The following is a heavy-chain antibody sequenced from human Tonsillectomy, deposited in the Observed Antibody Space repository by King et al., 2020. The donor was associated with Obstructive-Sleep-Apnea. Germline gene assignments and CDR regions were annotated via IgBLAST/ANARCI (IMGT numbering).Heavy chain of an antibody. V-gene: IGHV3-30*18. J-gene: IGHJ4*02. Sequence: VQLVESGGGVVQPERSLRLSCAASGFTFSNNGMHWVRQAPGKGLEWVALISYDGSKKYFADSVKGRFTISRDNSKNTLHLQMNSLRAEDTALYYCAKDYNGYYFGYWGQGTLVTVSS. CDR3: AKDYNGYYFGY. CDR2: ISYDGSKK. D-gene: IGHD3-10*01. CDR1: GFTFSNNG.